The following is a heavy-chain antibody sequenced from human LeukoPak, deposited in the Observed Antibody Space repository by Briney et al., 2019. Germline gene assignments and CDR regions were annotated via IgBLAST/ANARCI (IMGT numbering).Heavy chain of an antibody. J-gene: IGHJ4*02. V-gene: IGHV4-59*01. CDR3: ARGGSSGWYESGGFDY. CDR2: IYYSGST. CDR1: GGSISSYY. D-gene: IGHD6-19*01. Sequence: PSETLSLTCTVSGGSISSYYWSWIRQPPGKGLEWIGYIYYSGSTNYNPSLKSRVTISVDTSKNQLSLKLSSVTAADTAVYYCARGGSSGWYESGGFDYWGQGTLVTVSS.